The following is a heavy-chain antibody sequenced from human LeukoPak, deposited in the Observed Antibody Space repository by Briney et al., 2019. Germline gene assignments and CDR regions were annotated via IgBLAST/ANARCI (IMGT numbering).Heavy chain of an antibody. CDR1: GGSFSGYY. V-gene: IGHV4-31*11. D-gene: IGHD3-22*01. CDR3: ARALLNYYDSSGYYYRWSGAFDI. CDR2: IYYSGST. J-gene: IGHJ3*02. Sequence: SETLSLTCAVYGGSFSGYYWSWIRQHPGKGLEWIGYIYYSGSTYYNPSLKSRVTISVDTSKNQFSLKLSSVTAADTAVYYCARALLNYYDSSGYYYRWSGAFDIWGQGTMVTVSS.